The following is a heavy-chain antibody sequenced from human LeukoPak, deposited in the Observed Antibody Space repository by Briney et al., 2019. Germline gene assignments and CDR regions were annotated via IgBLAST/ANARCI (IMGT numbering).Heavy chain of an antibody. J-gene: IGHJ4*02. CDR3: AREFSAYYGSGSYYSPDY. CDR2: IIPIFGTA. CDR1: GGTFSSYA. D-gene: IGHD3-10*01. Sequence: ASVKVSCKASGGTFSSYAISWVRQAPGQGLEWMGGIIPIFGTANYAQKFQGRVTITADESTSTAYMELSSLRSEDTAVYYCAREFSAYYGSGSYYSPDYWGQGTLVTVSS. V-gene: IGHV1-69*13.